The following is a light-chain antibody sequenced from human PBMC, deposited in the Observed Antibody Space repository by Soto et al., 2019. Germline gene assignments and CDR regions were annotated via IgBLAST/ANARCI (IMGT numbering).Light chain of an antibody. CDR1: SSDXGGYNY. CDR3: SSYTTSSTLGV. CDR2: DVS. V-gene: IGLV2-14*01. J-gene: IGLJ1*01. Sequence: QSVLSQPASVSGSPGQSXXXSXXXTSSDXGGYNYVSWYQQHPGKAPKLLIYDVSNRPSGVSNRFSGSKSGNTASLTISELQAEDEADYYCSSYTTSSTLGVFGTGTKVT.